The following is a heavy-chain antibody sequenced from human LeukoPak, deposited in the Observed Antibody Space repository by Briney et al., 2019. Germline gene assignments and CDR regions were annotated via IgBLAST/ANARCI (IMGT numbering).Heavy chain of an antibody. Sequence: PGGSLRLSCAASGFTFSSYWMSWVRQAPGKGLEWVSAISGSGGSTYYADSVKGRFTISRDNSKNTLYLQMNSLRAEDTAVYYCAKEDANYDFWSGYHPHFVYWGQGTLVTVSS. CDR1: GFTFSSYW. J-gene: IGHJ4*02. CDR2: ISGSGGST. D-gene: IGHD3-3*01. CDR3: AKEDANYDFWSGYHPHFVY. V-gene: IGHV3-23*01.